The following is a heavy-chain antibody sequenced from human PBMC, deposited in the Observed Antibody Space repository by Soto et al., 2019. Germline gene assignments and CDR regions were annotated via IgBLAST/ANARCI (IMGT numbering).Heavy chain of an antibody. CDR1: GYTFTSYG. V-gene: IGHV1-18*01. CDR2: ISAYNGNT. D-gene: IGHD6-13*01. CDR3: ARIKAAAISDAFDI. Sequence: WPSVKVSCKASGYTFTSYGISWVRQAPGQGLEWMGWISAYNGNTNYAQKLQGRVTMTTDTSTSTAYMELRSLRSDDTAVYYCARIKAAAISDAFDIWGQGTMVTVSS. J-gene: IGHJ3*02.